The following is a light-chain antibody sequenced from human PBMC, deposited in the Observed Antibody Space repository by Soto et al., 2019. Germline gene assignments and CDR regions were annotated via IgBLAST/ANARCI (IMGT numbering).Light chain of an antibody. Sequence: QSVLTQPPSASGSPGQSVTISCTGTSSDIGGYNSVSWYQQHPGKAPRLMIYEVNKRPSGVPDRFSGSKSGYTASLTVSGLQTEDEADYYCCSFASSSTDVFGTGTKVTV. CDR1: SSDIGGYNS. CDR3: CSFASSSTDV. J-gene: IGLJ1*01. V-gene: IGLV2-8*01. CDR2: EVN.